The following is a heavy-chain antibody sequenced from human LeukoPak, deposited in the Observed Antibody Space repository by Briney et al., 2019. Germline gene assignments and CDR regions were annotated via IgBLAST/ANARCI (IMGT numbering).Heavy chain of an antibody. CDR3: AKDGGFSGSSSFNY. J-gene: IGHJ4*02. Sequence: GGSLRLSCAASGFTFSSYAMSWVRQAPGKGLEWVSAISGSGGSTYYADSVKGRFTISRDNSKSTLYLQMNSLRAEDTAVYFCAKDGGFSGSSSFNYWGQGTLVTVSS. CDR1: GFTFSSYA. CDR2: ISGSGGST. D-gene: IGHD5-12*01. V-gene: IGHV3-23*01.